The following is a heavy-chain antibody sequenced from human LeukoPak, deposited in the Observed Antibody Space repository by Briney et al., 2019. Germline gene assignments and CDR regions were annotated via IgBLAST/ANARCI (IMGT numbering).Heavy chain of an antibody. CDR3: ARGRDGGRGTVTAHWYFDL. V-gene: IGHV4-59*12. Sequence: SETLSLTCTVSGGSISSYYWSWIRQPPGKGLEWIGYIYYSGSTNYNPSLKSRVTISVDTSKNQFSLKLSSVTAADTAVYYCARGRDGGRGTVTAHWYFDLWGRGTLVTVSS. CDR2: IYYSGST. D-gene: IGHD2-21*02. CDR1: GGSISSYY. J-gene: IGHJ2*01.